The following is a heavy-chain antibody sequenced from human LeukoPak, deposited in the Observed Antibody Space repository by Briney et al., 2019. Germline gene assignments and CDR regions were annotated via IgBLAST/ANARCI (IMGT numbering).Heavy chain of an antibody. V-gene: IGHV3-53*01. CDR1: GFTFNYYW. Sequence: GGSLRLSCAASGFTFNYYWMTWVRQAPGKGLERVSVIYSGGSTYYADSVKGRFTISRDNSKNTLYLQMNSLRAEDTAVYYCARDKGDSSGWHGDYWGQGTLVTVSS. J-gene: IGHJ4*02. CDR3: ARDKGDSSGWHGDY. D-gene: IGHD6-19*01. CDR2: IYSGGST.